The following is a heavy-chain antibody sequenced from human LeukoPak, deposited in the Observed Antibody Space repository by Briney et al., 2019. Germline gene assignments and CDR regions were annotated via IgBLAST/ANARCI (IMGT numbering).Heavy chain of an antibody. CDR1: GFTFSDYY. J-gene: IGHJ6*02. CDR3: ARDGAASYYYYGMDV. CDR2: ISSSGSTI. D-gene: IGHD5-18*01. Sequence: GGSLRLSCAASGFTFSDYYMSWIRQAPGKGLEWVSYISSSGSTIYYADSVKGRFTISRDDAKNSLYLQMNSLRAEDTAVYYCARDGAASYYYYGMDVWGQGTTVTVSS. V-gene: IGHV3-11*01.